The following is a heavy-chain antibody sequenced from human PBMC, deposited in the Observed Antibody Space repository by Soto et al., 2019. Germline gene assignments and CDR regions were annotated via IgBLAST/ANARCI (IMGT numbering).Heavy chain of an antibody. D-gene: IGHD4-4*01. CDR3: AAETTVTSNYYYYGMDV. CDR2: IVVGSGNT. Sequence: SVKVSCKASGFTFTSSAVQWVRQARGQRLEWIGWIVVGSGNTNYAQKYQERDTITRDMSTSTAYKELSSLRSEDTTMNYCAAETTVTSNYYYYGMDVWGQGTTVTVSS. CDR1: GFTFTSSA. V-gene: IGHV1-58*01. J-gene: IGHJ6*02.